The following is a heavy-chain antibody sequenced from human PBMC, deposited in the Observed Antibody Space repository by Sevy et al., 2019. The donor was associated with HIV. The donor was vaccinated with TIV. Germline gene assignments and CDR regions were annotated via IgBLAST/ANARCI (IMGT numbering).Heavy chain of an antibody. CDR3: AREGCTQPHDY. CDR2: FSFGCGRI. D-gene: IGHD2-8*01. J-gene: IGHJ4*02. V-gene: IGHV3-23*01. Sequence: GGSLRLSCAASGFTFAKYSMSWVRQAPGKGLEWVSTFSFGCGRINYADSVKGRFTISRDDSKNNLFLQMNSLRAEETATYFCAREGCTQPHDYWGQGTLVTVSS. CDR1: GFTFAKYS.